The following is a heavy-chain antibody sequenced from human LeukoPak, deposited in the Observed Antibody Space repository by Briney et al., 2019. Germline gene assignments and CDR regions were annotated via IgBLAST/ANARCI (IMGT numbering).Heavy chain of an antibody. D-gene: IGHD3-22*01. J-gene: IGHJ6*02. CDR1: GFTFSSYS. CDR3: ARCYYDSSGYYPRYGMDV. CDR2: ISSSSSTI. Sequence: GGSLRLSCAASGFTFSSYSMNWVRQAPGKGLEWVSYISSSSSTIYYADSVKGRFTISRDNAKNSLYLQMNSLRAEDTAVYYCARCYYDSSGYYPRYGMDVWGQGTTVTVSS. V-gene: IGHV3-48*04.